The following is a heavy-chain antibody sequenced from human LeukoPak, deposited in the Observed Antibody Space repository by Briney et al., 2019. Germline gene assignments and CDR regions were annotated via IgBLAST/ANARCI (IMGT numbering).Heavy chain of an antibody. CDR2: IGAYNGNT. J-gene: IGHJ3*02. CDR3: ARDSAVRGRDAFDI. Sequence: ASVKVSCKASGYTFTSYGISWVRQAPGQGLEWMGWIGAYNGNTNYAQKLQGRVTMTTDTSTSTAYMELRSLRSDDTAVYYCARDSAVRGRDAFDIWGQGTMVTVSS. D-gene: IGHD3-10*01. V-gene: IGHV1-18*01. CDR1: GYTFTSYG.